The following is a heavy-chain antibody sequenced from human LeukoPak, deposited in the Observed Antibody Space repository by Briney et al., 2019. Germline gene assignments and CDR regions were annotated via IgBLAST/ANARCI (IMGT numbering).Heavy chain of an antibody. J-gene: IGHJ4*02. Sequence: PSETLSLTCAVFGGSFSGYYWSWIRQPPGKGLEWIGYICYSGSTNYNPSLKSRVTMSVDTSKNQFSLKLSSVTAADTAVYYCARYDFNKFFDYWGQGTLVTVSS. CDR3: ARYDFNKFFDY. CDR2: ICYSGST. CDR1: GGSFSGYY. V-gene: IGHV4-59*01. D-gene: IGHD3-3*01.